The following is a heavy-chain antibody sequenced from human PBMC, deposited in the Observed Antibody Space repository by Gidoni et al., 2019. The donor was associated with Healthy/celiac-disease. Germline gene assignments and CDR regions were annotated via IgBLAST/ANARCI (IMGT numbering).Heavy chain of an antibody. CDR2: INPSGGST. CDR1: GYTFTSYS. D-gene: IGHD4-17*01. CDR3: ARDLLPQTTVTTSLDP. Sequence: QVQLVQSGAEVKKPGASVKVSCKASGYTFTSYSMHWVRQAPGQGLEWMGIINPSGGSTSYAQKFQGRVTMTRDTSTSTVYMELSSLRSEDTAVYYCARDLLPQTTVTTSLDPWGQGTLVTVSS. J-gene: IGHJ5*02. V-gene: IGHV1-46*01.